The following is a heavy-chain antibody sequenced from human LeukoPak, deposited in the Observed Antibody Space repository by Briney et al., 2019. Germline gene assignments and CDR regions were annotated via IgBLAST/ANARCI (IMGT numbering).Heavy chain of an antibody. CDR2: IYYSGST. V-gene: IGHV4-39*01. CDR1: GGSISSSTYY. J-gene: IGHJ5*02. D-gene: IGHD5-12*01. CDR3: ARRPSGYYDL. Sequence: SETLSLTCTVSGGSISSSTYYWGWVRQPPGKGLESIGSIYYSGSTYYHPSLKSRVTISVDTSKNQFSLKLISVTAADTAVYYCARRPSGYYDLWGQGTLVTVSS.